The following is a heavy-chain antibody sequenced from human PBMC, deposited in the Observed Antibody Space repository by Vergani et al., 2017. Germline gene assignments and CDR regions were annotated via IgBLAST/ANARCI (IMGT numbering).Heavy chain of an antibody. Sequence: EVQLVESGGGLVQPGGSLRLSCAASGFTFSSYWMSWVRQAPGKGLEWVANIKQDGSEKYYVDSVKGRFTISRDNAKNSLYLQMNSLRAEDTAVYYCARDKLAAMVTYYYYYGMDVWGQGTTVTVSS. CDR3: ARDKLAAMVTYYYYYGMDV. V-gene: IGHV3-7*01. J-gene: IGHJ6*02. D-gene: IGHD5-18*01. CDR2: IKQDGSEK. CDR1: GFTFSSYW.